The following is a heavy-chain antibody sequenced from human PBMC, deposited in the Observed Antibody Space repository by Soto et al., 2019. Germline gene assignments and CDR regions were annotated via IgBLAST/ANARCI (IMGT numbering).Heavy chain of an antibody. CDR1: SASLGSDN. CDR3: ARMRGLGEMSPFFDH. D-gene: IGHD3-16*01. V-gene: IGHV4-59*01. Sequence: QVHLQESGPGLVKPSETLSLTCAVSSASLGSDNWSWIRQPPGKGLEWIGYIYPNGRTNYNPSLRGRVAISIDKSKNQFSLRLDSVFAADAAVYFCARMRGLGEMSPFFDHWGQGTLVTVSS. J-gene: IGHJ4*02. CDR2: IYPNGRT.